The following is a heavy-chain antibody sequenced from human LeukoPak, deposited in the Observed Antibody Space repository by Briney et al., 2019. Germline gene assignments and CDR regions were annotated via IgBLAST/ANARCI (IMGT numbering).Heavy chain of an antibody. Sequence: GGSLRLSCAASGFTLSSYWMHWVRQAPGKGLVWVSRITTGGSSTSYADSVKGRFTISRDNAKNTLYLQMNSLRAEDTAVYYCARLYAGGYWGQGTPVTVSS. V-gene: IGHV3-74*01. CDR1: GFTLSSYW. D-gene: IGHD2-8*01. CDR2: ITTGGSST. J-gene: IGHJ4*02. CDR3: ARLYAGGY.